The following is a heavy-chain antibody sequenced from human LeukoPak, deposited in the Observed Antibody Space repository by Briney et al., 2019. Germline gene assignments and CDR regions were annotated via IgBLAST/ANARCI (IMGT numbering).Heavy chain of an antibody. J-gene: IGHJ6*03. V-gene: IGHV3-21*01. Sequence: GGSLRLSCAASGFTFSNYNMNWVRHAPGKGLEWVSSITSSSSYIYYADSVKGRFTISRDNAKNSLYLQMNSLRAEDTAVYYFAGDPYSGSYSAYYYYMDVWGKGTTVTVSS. D-gene: IGHD1-26*01. CDR2: ITSSSSYI. CDR1: GFTFSNYN. CDR3: AGDPYSGSYSAYYYYMDV.